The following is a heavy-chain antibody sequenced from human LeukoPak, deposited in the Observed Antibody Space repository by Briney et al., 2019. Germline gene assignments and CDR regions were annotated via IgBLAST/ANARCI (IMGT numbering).Heavy chain of an antibody. CDR1: GFTFSSYA. J-gene: IGHJ4*02. CDR2: ISGSAGST. V-gene: IGHV3-23*01. CDR3: ANGADYSDSSGIYHY. D-gene: IGHD3-22*01. Sequence: GGSLRLSCAASGFTFSSYAMNWVRQAPGKGLEWVSAISGSAGSTYYADSVKGRFTISRDNSKNTLYLQMNSLRAEDTAVYYCANGADYSDSSGIYHYWGQGTLVTVSS.